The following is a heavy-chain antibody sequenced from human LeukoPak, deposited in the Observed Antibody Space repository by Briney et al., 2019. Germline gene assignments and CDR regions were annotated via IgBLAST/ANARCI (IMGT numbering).Heavy chain of an antibody. CDR3: ARDRVPIAVTGTGDYFDY. D-gene: IGHD6-19*01. J-gene: IGHJ4*02. CDR1: GYTFTSYA. Sequence: ASVKVSCKASGYTFTSYAMHWVRQDPGQRLEWMGWINAGNGNTKYSQKFQGRVTITRDTSASTAYMELSSLRSEDTAVYYCARDRVPIAVTGTGDYFDYWGQGTLVTVSS. V-gene: IGHV1-3*01. CDR2: INAGNGNT.